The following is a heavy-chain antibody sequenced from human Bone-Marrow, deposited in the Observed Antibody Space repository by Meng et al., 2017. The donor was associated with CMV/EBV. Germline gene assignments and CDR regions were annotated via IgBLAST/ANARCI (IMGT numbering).Heavy chain of an antibody. CDR1: GFIFGHFD. V-gene: IGHV3-23*01. J-gene: IGHJ4*02. CDR3: VRDLKYSGYDPYYFDY. Sequence: GGSLRLSCAVSGFIFGHFDMSWVRQAPGRGLERVSGISGSGVNTYYADSVKGRFTISRDNANNSLYLQMNSLRAEDTAVYYCVRDLKYSGYDPYYFDYWGQGTLVTVSS. D-gene: IGHD5-12*01. CDR2: ISGSGVNT.